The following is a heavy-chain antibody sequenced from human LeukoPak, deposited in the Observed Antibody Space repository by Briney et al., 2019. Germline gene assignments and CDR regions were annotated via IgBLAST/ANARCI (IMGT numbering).Heavy chain of an antibody. CDR3: ARRRYDASGYYPSRGRYFDY. CDR2: IHHTGNT. J-gene: IGHJ4*02. D-gene: IGHD3-22*01. V-gene: IGHV4-34*01. CDR1: GESFTTYY. Sequence: PSETLSLTCAVYGESFTTYYWGWIRQTPGKGLEWIGEIHHTGNTNYNPSLTSRVTISVDTSKHQFSLTLSSVTAADTAVYYCARRRYDASGYYPSRGRYFDYWGQGTLVTVSS.